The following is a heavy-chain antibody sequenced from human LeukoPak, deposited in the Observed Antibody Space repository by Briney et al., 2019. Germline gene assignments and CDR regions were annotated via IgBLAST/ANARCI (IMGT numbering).Heavy chain of an antibody. V-gene: IGHV1-2*02. CDR3: ARSRYSGEPQAFDY. Sequence: ASVKVSCKASGYTFTGYYTHWVRQAPGQGLEWMGWINPNSGGTNYAQKFQGRVTMTRDTSISTAYMELSRLRSDDTAVYYCARSRYSGEPQAFDYWGQGTLVTVSS. CDR1: GYTFTGYY. CDR2: INPNSGGT. J-gene: IGHJ4*02. D-gene: IGHD3-10*01.